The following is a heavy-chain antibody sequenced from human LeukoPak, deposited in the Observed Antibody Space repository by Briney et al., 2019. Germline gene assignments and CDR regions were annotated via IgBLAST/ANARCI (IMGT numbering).Heavy chain of an antibody. V-gene: IGHV1-8*03. J-gene: IGHJ6*03. CDR3: ASTKQSRKTVTVTTLYSYYYYYMDV. Sequence: ASVKVSCKASGYTFTSYDINWVRQATGQGLEWMGWMNPNSGNTGYAQKFQGRVTITRNSSISTAYMELSSLRSEDTAVYYCASTKQSRKTVTVTTLYSYYYYYMDVWGKGTTVTISS. CDR2: MNPNSGNT. CDR1: GYTFTSYD. D-gene: IGHD4-17*01.